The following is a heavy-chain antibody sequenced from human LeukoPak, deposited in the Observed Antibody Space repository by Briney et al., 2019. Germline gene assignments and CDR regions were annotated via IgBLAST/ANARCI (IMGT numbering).Heavy chain of an antibody. J-gene: IGHJ4*02. CDR3: AKDMRHITTFYYFDY. CDR2: ISGSGGST. Sequence: GGSLRLSCAASRFTFSSYAMSWVRQAPGKGLEWVSAISGSGGSTYYADSVKGRFTISRDNSKNTLYLQMNSLRAEDTAVYYCAKDMRHITTFYYFDYWGQGTLVTVSS. D-gene: IGHD2/OR15-2a*01. CDR1: RFTFSSYA. V-gene: IGHV3-23*01.